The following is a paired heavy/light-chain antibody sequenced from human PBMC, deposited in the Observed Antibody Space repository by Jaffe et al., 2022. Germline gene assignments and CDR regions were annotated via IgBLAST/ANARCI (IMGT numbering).Light chain of an antibody. CDR1: QGISSA. Sequence: AIQLTQSPSSLSASVGDRVTITCRASQGISSALAWYQQKPGKAPKLLIYDASSLESGVPSRFSGSGSGTDFTLTISSLQPEDFATYYCQQFNSYPITFGQGTRLEIK. CDR2: DAS. J-gene: IGKJ5*01. V-gene: IGKV1-13*02. CDR3: QQFNSYPIT.
Heavy chain of an antibody. Sequence: EVQLVESGGVVVQPGGSLRLSCAASGFTFDDYAMHWVRQAPGKGLEWVSLISWDGGSTYYADSVKGRFTISRDNSKNSLYLQMNSLRAEDTALYYCAKGNYDSSGYYLGYFQHWGQGTLVTVSS. CDR3: AKGNYDSSGYYLGYFQH. CDR1: GFTFDDYA. CDR2: ISWDGGST. V-gene: IGHV3-43D*04. J-gene: IGHJ1*01. D-gene: IGHD3-22*01.